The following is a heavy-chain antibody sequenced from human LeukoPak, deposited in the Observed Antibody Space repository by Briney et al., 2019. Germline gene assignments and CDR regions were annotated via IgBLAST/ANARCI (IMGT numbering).Heavy chain of an antibody. Sequence: PSETLSLTCAVYGGSFSGYYWSWIRQPPGKGLEWIGEINHSGSTNYNPSLKSRVTISVDTSKNQFSLKLSSVTAADTAVYYCVRAPARIAAAGYWGQGTLVTVSS. CDR3: VRAPARIAAAGY. V-gene: IGHV4-34*01. D-gene: IGHD6-13*01. J-gene: IGHJ4*02. CDR2: INHSGST. CDR1: GGSFSGYY.